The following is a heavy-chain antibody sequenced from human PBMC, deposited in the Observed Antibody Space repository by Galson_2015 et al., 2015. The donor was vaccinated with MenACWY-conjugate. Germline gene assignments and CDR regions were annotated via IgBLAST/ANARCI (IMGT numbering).Heavy chain of an antibody. CDR1: GGTFNSYA. V-gene: IGHV1-69*13. CDR2: IIPIFGTA. CDR3: AGSSASPQNAFDI. J-gene: IGHJ3*02. Sequence: SVKVSCKASGGTFNSYAISWVRQAPGQGLEWMGGIIPIFGTANYAQKFQGRVTITADESTSTAYMELSSLRSEDTAVYYCAGSSASPQNAFDIWGQGTMVTVSS. D-gene: IGHD2-2*01.